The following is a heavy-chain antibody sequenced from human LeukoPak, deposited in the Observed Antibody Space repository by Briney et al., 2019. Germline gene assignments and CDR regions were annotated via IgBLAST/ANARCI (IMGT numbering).Heavy chain of an antibody. Sequence: ASVKVSCKASGYTFTTYGISWVRQAPGQGLEWMGWISGYNGNTNYLQKFQGRLTMTTDTSTSTAYMELRSLRSDDTAIYYCARDERAYCSTGVYPYFDYWGQGTLVTVSS. V-gene: IGHV1-18*01. CDR3: ARDERAYCSTGVYPYFDY. CDR2: ISGYNGNT. D-gene: IGHD2-8*01. CDR1: GYTFTTYG. J-gene: IGHJ4*02.